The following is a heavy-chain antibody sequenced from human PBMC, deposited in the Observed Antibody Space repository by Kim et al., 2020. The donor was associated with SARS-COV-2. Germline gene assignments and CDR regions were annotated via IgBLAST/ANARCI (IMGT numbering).Heavy chain of an antibody. Sequence: ASVKVSCKASGYTFTSYAMHWVRQAPGQRLEWMGWINAGNGNTKYSQKFQGRVTITRDTSASTAYMELSSLRSEDTAVHYCASTVDTAMVSGCWGQGTLVTVSS. CDR2: INAGNGNT. CDR3: ASTVDTAMVSGC. CDR1: GYTFTSYA. J-gene: IGHJ4*02. V-gene: IGHV1-3*01. D-gene: IGHD5-18*01.